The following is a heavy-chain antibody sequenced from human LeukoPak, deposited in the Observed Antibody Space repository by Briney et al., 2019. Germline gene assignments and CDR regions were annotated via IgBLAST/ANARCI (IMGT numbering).Heavy chain of an antibody. Sequence: GGSLRLSCAASGFTFDDYGMHWVRQAPGKGLEWVAFIRYDGSNKYYADSVKGRFTISRDNSKNTLYLQMNSLRAEDTAVYYCAKDAYGSGSYYPFDYWGQGTLVTVSS. D-gene: IGHD3-10*01. V-gene: IGHV3-30*02. CDR1: GFTFDDYG. CDR3: AKDAYGSGSYYPFDY. J-gene: IGHJ4*02. CDR2: IRYDGSNK.